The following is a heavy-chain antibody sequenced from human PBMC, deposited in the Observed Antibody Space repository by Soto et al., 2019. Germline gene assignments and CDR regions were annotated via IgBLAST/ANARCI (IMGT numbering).Heavy chain of an antibody. CDR1: GGSIPSHY. J-gene: IGHJ5*01. CDR2: MXYSGDX. V-gene: IGHV4-59*11. D-gene: IGHD6-6*01. CDR3: ARAVTGRPPLLDS. Sequence: PWXTRSLTCNVSGGSIPSHYWSWVRQPPGKGVEWIGYMXYSGDXNYSTNIKSRXXILLDKSXXHFYMNLNSVTAEETAVYYCARAVTGRPPLLDSWGQGILVTVSS.